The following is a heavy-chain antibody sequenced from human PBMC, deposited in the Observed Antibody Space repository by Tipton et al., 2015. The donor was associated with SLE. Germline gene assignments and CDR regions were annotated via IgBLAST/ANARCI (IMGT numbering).Heavy chain of an antibody. CDR2: IHNSANT. CDR3: ARVLDVLDY. CDR1: GGSISGFY. J-gene: IGHJ4*02. Sequence: TLSLTCTVSGGSISGFYCSWIRQSPGKGLEWIGYIHNSANTKYNPSLGSRVAISVDTSKNQFSLKVTSVTAADTAVYYCARVLDVLDYWGQGTLVTVSS. V-gene: IGHV4-4*09. D-gene: IGHD1-1*01.